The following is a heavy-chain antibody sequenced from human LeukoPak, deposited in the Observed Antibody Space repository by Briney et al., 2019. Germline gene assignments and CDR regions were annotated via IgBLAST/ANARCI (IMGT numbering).Heavy chain of an antibody. CDR2: IHYSGST. J-gene: IGHJ4*02. Sequence: SETLSLTCTVSGGSFSGYYWSWIRQPPWKGLEWIGYIHYSGSTNYNPSLKSRVSLSVDTSKNQFSLKLSSVTAADTALYYCGRDYGANSPFFDYWGQGTLVTVSS. CDR3: GRDYGANSPFFDY. D-gene: IGHD4-23*01. V-gene: IGHV4-59*01. CDR1: GGSFSGYY.